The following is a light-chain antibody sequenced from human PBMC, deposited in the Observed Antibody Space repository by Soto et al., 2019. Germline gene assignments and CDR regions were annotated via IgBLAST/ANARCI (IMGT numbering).Light chain of an antibody. CDR1: QGISGY. Sequence: TQSPSFLSASVGDSVTIPSRASQGISGYLAWYQKKPGKAPKLLMYAASNLQSGVPSRFSGSGSGTEFTLTISSLQPEDFATYYCQQLKSYPQTFGQGTKVDIK. CDR3: QQLKSYPQT. V-gene: IGKV1-9*01. J-gene: IGKJ1*01. CDR2: AAS.